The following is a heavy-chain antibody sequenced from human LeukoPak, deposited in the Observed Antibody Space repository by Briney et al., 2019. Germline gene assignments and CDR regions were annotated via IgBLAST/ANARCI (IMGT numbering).Heavy chain of an antibody. D-gene: IGHD4-23*01. V-gene: IGHV4-59*08. CDR2: IYYSGST. J-gene: IGHJ5*02. CDR1: SGAIRSYY. CDR3: ARKGDYGGNSAVGWFDP. Sequence: SETLSLTCTVSSGAIRSYYWNWIRQPPGKGLEWIGHIYYSGSTNYNPSLKSRVTISVDTSKNQFSLKLSSVTAADTAVYYCARKGDYGGNSAVGWFDPWGQGTLVTVSS.